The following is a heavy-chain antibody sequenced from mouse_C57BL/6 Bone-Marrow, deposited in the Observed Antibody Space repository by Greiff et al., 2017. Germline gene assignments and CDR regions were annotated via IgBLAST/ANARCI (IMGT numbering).Heavy chain of an antibody. D-gene: IGHD2-4*01. CDR2: INPNYGTT. CDR3: ARGYDYDYAMDY. CDR1: GYSFTDYN. J-gene: IGHJ4*01. Sequence: VQLQQSGPELVKPGASVQISCQASGYSFTDYNMNWVKQSNGKSLEWLGVINPNYGTTSYNQKFKGKATLTVDQSSSTAYMQLNSLTSEDSAVYYCARGYDYDYAMDYWGQGTSVTVSS. V-gene: IGHV1-39*01.